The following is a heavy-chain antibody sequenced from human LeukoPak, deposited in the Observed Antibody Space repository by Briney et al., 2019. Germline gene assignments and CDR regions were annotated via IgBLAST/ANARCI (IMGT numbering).Heavy chain of an antibody. CDR3: ARDYCSSTSCSGAFDP. Sequence: SETLSLTCTVSGGSISSYYWSWIRQPPGKGLEWIGYIYYSGSTNYSPSLKSRVTISVDTSKNQFSLKLISVTAADTAVYYCARDYCSSTSCSGAFDPWGQGTLVTVSS. J-gene: IGHJ5*02. D-gene: IGHD2-2*01. CDR2: IYYSGST. CDR1: GGSISSYY. V-gene: IGHV4-59*12.